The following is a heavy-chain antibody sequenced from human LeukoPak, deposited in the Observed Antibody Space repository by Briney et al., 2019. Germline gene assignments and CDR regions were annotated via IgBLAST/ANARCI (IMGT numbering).Heavy chain of an antibody. J-gene: IGHJ6*03. Sequence: PSETLSLTCTVSGGSISSSSYYWGWIRQPPGKGLEWIGSIYYSGSTYYNPSLKSRVTISVDTSKNQFSLKLSSVTAADTAVYYCARAPGDSSSSPYYYYYYYMDVWGKGTTVTISS. CDR3: ARAPGDSSSSPYYYYYYYMDV. CDR1: GGSISSSSYY. V-gene: IGHV4-39*07. CDR2: IYYSGST. D-gene: IGHD6-6*01.